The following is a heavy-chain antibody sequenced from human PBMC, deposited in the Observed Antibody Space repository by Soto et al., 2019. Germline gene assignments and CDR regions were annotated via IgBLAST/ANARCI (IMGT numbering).Heavy chain of an antibody. V-gene: IGHV1-69*12. CDR3: ALTIFGVASYNWFGP. D-gene: IGHD3-3*01. Sequence: QVQLVQSGAEVKKPGSSVKVSCKTSGGTFSSYAISWVRQAPGQGLEWMGGIIPIFGTAKYAQKFQGRVTLTADESTTTAYMELSSLRSEDTAVYYCALTIFGVASYNWFGPWGQGSLVTVSS. CDR2: IIPIFGTA. J-gene: IGHJ5*02. CDR1: GGTFSSYA.